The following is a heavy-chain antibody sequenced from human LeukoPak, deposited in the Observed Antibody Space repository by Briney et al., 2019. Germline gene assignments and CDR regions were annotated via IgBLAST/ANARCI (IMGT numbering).Heavy chain of an antibody. D-gene: IGHD1-26*01. CDR1: TVSVSSGNF. Sequence: PSETLSLTCALSTVSVSSGNFWCWVRQPPGGGLEWIGEVHKSGRTNYNPSLKTRVTISIDASKNQLSLELTSVTAADTAVYYCARELVGAPTPGAYWGQGTRVTVSS. V-gene: IGHV4-4*02. CDR2: VHKSGRT. CDR3: ARELVGAPTPGAY. J-gene: IGHJ4*02.